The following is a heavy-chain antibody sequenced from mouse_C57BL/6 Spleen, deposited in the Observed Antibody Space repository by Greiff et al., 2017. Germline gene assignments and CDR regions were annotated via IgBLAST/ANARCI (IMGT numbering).Heavy chain of an antibody. CDR2: IYPGDGDT. CDR1: GYAFSSSW. CDR3: ARDGYYVSFDY. V-gene: IGHV1-82*01. Sequence: VKLMESGPALVKPGASVKISCKASGYAFSSSWMNWVKQRPGKGLEWIGRIYPGDGDTNYNGKFKGKATLTADKSSSTAYMQLSSLTSEDSAVYFCARDGYYVSFDYWGQGTTLTVSS. J-gene: IGHJ2*01. D-gene: IGHD2-3*01.